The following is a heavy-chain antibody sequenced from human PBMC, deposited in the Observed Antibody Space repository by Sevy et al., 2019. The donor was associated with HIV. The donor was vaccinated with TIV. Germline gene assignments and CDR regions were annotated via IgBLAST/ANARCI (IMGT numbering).Heavy chain of an antibody. CDR2: IIPILGTV. J-gene: IGHJ4*02. D-gene: IGHD6-19*01. CDR1: GGTFSSYG. V-gene: IGHV1-69*13. Sequence: ASVKVSCKASGGTFSSYGISWVRQAPGQGLEWMGGIIPILGTVNYPQKFQGRVTITADESTKTAYMELSSLRSEDTAFYYCARGGSNGWYYFDYWGQETLVTVSS. CDR3: ARGGSNGWYYFDY.